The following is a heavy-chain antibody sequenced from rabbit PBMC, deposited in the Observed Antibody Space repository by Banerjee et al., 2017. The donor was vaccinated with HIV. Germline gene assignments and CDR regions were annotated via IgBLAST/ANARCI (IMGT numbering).Heavy chain of an antibody. V-gene: IGHV1S45*01. D-gene: IGHD4-2*01. Sequence: QEQLEESGGGLVKPGASLQLTCKASGLDFSSSYWICWVRQAPGKGLEWIACFDVSKSGRTYFAAWAKGRFTISKPSSTTVTLQMTSLTAADTATYFCARDAAGREDFNLWGPGTLVTVS. J-gene: IGHJ4*01. CDR1: GLDFSSSYW. CDR3: ARDAAGREDFNL. CDR2: FDVSKSGRT.